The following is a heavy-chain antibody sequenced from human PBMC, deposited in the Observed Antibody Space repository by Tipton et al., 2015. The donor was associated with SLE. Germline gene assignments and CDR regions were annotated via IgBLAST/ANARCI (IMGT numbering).Heavy chain of an antibody. CDR2: INPSGGST. D-gene: IGHD3-16*01. J-gene: IGHJ6*03. V-gene: IGHV1-46*01. Sequence: QLVQSGAEVKKPGASVKVSCKASGYTLTSYYMHWVRQAPGQGLEWMGIINPSGGSTSYAQKFQGRVTMARDTSTSTVYMELSSLRSEDTAVYYCARGAGPITSFGNYYYYYYMDVWGKGTTVTVSS. CDR1: GYTLTSYY. CDR3: ARGAGPITSFGNYYYYYYMDV.